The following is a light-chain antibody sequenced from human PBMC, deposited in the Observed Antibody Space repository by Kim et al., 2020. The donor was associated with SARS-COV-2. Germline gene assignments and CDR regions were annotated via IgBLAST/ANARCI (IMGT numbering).Light chain of an antibody. V-gene: IGKV4-1*01. Sequence: DIEMTQSPDSLAVSLGETATITCRSSQSILYNSNYLAWYQQKSGQPPKLLINWASTRESGVPDRFIGSGSGTDFTLTISSLQAGDVAVYYCQQYYSSPSTFGQGTKVDIK. CDR2: WAS. CDR3: QQYYSSPST. CDR1: QSILYNSNY. J-gene: IGKJ1*01.